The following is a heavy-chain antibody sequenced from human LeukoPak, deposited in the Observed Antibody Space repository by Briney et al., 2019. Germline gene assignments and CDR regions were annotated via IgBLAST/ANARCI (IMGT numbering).Heavy chain of an antibody. CDR1: GYSFSAHA. J-gene: IGHJ4*02. CDR3: AKGRRGSWFYFDY. V-gene: IGHV3-30*04. D-gene: IGHD6-13*01. Sequence: GQSLRLSCVASGYSFSAHAMHWVRQAPGKGLEWVAVISYDGSKTDYADSVKGRFTISRDNSKNTLYLQMNSLRAEDTAVYYCAKGRRGSWFYFDYWGQGTLVTVSS. CDR2: ISYDGSKT.